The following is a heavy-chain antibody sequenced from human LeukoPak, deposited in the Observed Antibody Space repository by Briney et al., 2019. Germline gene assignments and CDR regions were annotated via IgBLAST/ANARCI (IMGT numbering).Heavy chain of an antibody. V-gene: IGHV3-74*01. CDR2: IKTDGSNT. CDR3: TRTYYYDSRDYFDY. CDR1: GFTFSTYW. Sequence: GGSLRLSCAAPGFTFSTYWMHWVRQVPGKGLVWVSRIKTDGSNTVYADNVKGRFTISRDNARNTLYLQMNSLRVEDTAVYYCTRTYYYDSRDYFDYWGQGALVTVSS. D-gene: IGHD3-22*01. J-gene: IGHJ4*02.